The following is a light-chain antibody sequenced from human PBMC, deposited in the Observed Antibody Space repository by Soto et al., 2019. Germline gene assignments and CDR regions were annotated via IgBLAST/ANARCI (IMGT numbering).Light chain of an antibody. CDR1: QTINTY. V-gene: IGKV1-39*01. J-gene: IGKJ2*01. CDR2: AAS. CDR3: QQGSSPPYT. Sequence: DIQVTQSPSSLSASVGDTVTISCRTSQTINTYLNWYQQQPGRVPKLLIFAASTLLSGVPSRFTGSGSGTDFTLTITGLQPEDFATYFCQQGSSPPYTFGPGTQL.